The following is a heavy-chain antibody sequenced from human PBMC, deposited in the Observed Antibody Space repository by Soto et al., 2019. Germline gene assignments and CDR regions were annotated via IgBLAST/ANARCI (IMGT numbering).Heavy chain of an antibody. Sequence: PSETLSLTCTLSGVSISSSSYYLGWIRQPPGKGLEWIGSIYYSGSTYYNPSLKSRVTISVDTSKNQFSLKLSSVTAADTAVYYCGRHHPVAGPDYFDDWGQGTLVTVSS. D-gene: IGHD6-19*01. J-gene: IGHJ4*02. CDR2: IYYSGST. CDR1: GVSISSSSYY. V-gene: IGHV4-39*01. CDR3: GRHHPVAGPDYFDD.